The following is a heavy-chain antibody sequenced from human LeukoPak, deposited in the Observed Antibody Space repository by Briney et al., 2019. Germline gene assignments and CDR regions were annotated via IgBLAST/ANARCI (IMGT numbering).Heavy chain of an antibody. CDR1: GYTLTELS. V-gene: IGHV1-24*01. CDR2: FDPEDGET. D-gene: IGHD6-19*01. CDR3: ATDIIAVAGTQYFQH. Sequence: ASVKVSCTVSGYTLTELSMHWVRQAPGKGLEWMGGFDPEDGETIYAQKFQGRVTMTEDTSTDTAYMELSSLRSEDTAVYYCATDIIAVAGTQYFQHWGQGTLVTVSS. J-gene: IGHJ1*01.